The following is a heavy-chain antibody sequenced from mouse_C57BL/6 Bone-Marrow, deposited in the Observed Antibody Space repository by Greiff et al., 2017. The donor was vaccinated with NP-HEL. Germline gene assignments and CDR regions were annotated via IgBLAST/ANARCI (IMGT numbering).Heavy chain of an antibody. CDR2: INPNYGTT. Sequence: EVKLVKSGPELVKPGASVKISCKASGYSFTDYNMNWVKQSNGKSLEWIGVINPNYGTTSYNQKFKGKATLTVDQSSSTAYMQLNSLTSEDSAVYYCARSPDYGNPYYFDYWGQGTSLTVSS. CDR3: ARSPDYGNPYYFDY. D-gene: IGHD2-1*01. J-gene: IGHJ2*02. V-gene: IGHV1-39*01. CDR1: GYSFTDYN.